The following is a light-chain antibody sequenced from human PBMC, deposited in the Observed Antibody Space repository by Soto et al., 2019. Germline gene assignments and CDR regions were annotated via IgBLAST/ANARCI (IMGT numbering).Light chain of an antibody. Sequence: EIVMTQSPATLSVSPGERATLSCRASQSVSSKLAWYQQKPGQAPRVLMYGASTRATGIPARFSGSGSGTEFNLTISSLQSEDFAVYYCQHYNNLPPTFGQGTKVEIK. CDR1: QSVSSK. J-gene: IGKJ1*01. CDR3: QHYNNLPPT. CDR2: GAS. V-gene: IGKV3-15*01.